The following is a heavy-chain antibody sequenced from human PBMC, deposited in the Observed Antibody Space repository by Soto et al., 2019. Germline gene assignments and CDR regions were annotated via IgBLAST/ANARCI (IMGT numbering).Heavy chain of an antibody. Sequence: GGSLRLSCAASGFTFSNAWLSWVRQAPGKGLEWVGRIKSKTDGGTTDYAAPAKGRFTISRDDSKNTLYLQMNSLKTEDTAVYYCTTVGTSVAGTPVDAFDIWGQGTMVTVSS. CDR3: TTVGTSVAGTPVDAFDI. D-gene: IGHD6-19*01. J-gene: IGHJ3*02. CDR1: GFTFSNAW. V-gene: IGHV3-15*01. CDR2: IKSKTDGGTT.